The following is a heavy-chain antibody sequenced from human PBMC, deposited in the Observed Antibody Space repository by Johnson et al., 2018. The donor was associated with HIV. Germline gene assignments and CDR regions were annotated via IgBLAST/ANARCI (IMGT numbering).Heavy chain of an antibody. CDR3: ARAWGSRDILTALRGAFDV. D-gene: IGHD3-9*01. CDR1: GFLFSRSW. Sequence: ASGFLFSRSWIHWVRQAPGKGLVWVSVIYSGGSTYYADSVKGRFTISRDNSKNTLYLQMNSLRAEETAVYYCARAWGSRDILTALRGAFDVWGQGKMVTVSS. CDR2: IYSGGST. V-gene: IGHV3-66*01. J-gene: IGHJ3*01.